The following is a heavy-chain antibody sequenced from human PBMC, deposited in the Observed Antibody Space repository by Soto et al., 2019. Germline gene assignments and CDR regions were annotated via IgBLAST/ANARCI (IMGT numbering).Heavy chain of an antibody. V-gene: IGHV3-30*18. Sequence: QVHLVESGGGVVQPGRSLRLSCSASGFIYSSCAMHWVRQVPGKGLEWLAVVSHDGTLYPYADSVKGRFTISRDNSRKMLYLQMNSLRPDDTAVYYCVKDRSDTWSFDYWGQGTLVTVSS. CDR2: VSHDGTLY. D-gene: IGHD2-8*02. CDR3: VKDRSDTWSFDY. CDR1: GFIYSSCA. J-gene: IGHJ4*02.